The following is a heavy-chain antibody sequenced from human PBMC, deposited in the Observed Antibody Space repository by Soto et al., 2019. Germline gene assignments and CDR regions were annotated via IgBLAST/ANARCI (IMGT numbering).Heavy chain of an antibody. J-gene: IGHJ4*02. CDR2: IYYSGST. D-gene: IGHD5-12*01. CDR1: GGSVSSGSYH. Sequence: PSETLSLTCTASGGSVSSGSYHWSWIRQPPGKGLQWIGYIYYSGSTNYNPSLKSRATVSVDTSKNQFSLKMSSGTAAGTAGGYWAATHELVAPPPDYWGQGTLVTVSS. CDR3: AATHELVAPPPDY. V-gene: IGHV4-61*01.